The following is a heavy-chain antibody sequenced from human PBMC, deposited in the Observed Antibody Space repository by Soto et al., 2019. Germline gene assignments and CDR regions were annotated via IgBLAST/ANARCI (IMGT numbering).Heavy chain of an antibody. Sequence: ASVKVSGKASGYTFTGYYMHWVRQAPGQGLEWMGWINPNSGGTNYAQKFQGRVTMTRDTSISTAYMELSRLRSDDTAVYYCANLWFGANGDQHFAYWGQGTLVTVSS. CDR1: GYTFTGYY. CDR3: ANLWFGANGDQHFAY. CDR2: INPNSGGT. V-gene: IGHV1-2*02. J-gene: IGHJ4*02. D-gene: IGHD3-10*01.